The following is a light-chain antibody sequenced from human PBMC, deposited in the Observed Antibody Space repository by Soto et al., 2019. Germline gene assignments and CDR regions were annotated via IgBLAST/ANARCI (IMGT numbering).Light chain of an antibody. CDR1: QSISSW. V-gene: IGKV1-5*03. J-gene: IGKJ1*01. CDR2: KAS. Sequence: DIQMTQSPSTLSASVGDRVTITCRASQSISSWLAWYQQKPGKAPKLLIYKASSLESGVPSRFSGSGSGTEFTLTISSLQPDDFATYYCQQYLWTFGQGTKVESK. CDR3: QQYLWT.